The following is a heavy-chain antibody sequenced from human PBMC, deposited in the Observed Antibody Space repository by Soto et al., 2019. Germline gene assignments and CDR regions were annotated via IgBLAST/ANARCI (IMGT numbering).Heavy chain of an antibody. J-gene: IGHJ3*02. D-gene: IGHD4-17*01. CDR3: ASLSMTTVTTRGSRAFDI. CDR1: GGTFSSYA. CDR2: IIPIFGTA. Sequence: AAVKVSCKASGGTFSSYAISWVRQAPGQGLEWMGGIIPIFGTANYAQKFQGRVTITADESTSTAYMELSSLRSEDTAVYYCASLSMTTVTTRGSRAFDIWGQGTMVTV. V-gene: IGHV1-69*13.